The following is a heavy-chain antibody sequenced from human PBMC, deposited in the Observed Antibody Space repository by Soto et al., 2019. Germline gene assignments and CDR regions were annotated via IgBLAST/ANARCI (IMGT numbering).Heavy chain of an antibody. V-gene: IGHV4-59*01. CDR1: GGSISSYY. J-gene: IGHJ3*02. CDR3: ARERVEPVYVHVFDI. D-gene: IGHD3-10*02. CDR2: IYYSGST. Sequence: SETLSLTCTVSGGSISSYYWSWIRQPPGKGLEWIGYIYYSGSTNYNPSLKSRVTISVDTSKNQFSLKLSSVTAADTAVYYCARERVEPVYVHVFDIWGQGTMVTVSS.